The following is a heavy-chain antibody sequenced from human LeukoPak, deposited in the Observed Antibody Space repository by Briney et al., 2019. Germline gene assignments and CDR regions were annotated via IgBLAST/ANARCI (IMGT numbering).Heavy chain of an antibody. J-gene: IGHJ4*02. V-gene: IGHV3-33*01. CDR3: ARDGRGPADY. CDR2: IWYDGSNK. D-gene: IGHD3-16*01. Sequence: GGSLRLSCAASGFNFSNYGMHWVRQAPGKGLEWVTVIWYDGSNKYYAESVKDRFTISRDNSKNTVYLQMNSLRADDTAVYYCARDGRGPADYWGQGTPVTISS. CDR1: GFNFSNYG.